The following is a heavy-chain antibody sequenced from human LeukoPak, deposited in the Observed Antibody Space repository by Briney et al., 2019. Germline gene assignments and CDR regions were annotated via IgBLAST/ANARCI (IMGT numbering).Heavy chain of an antibody. CDR1: GGSFSGYY. CDR2: INHSGST. V-gene: IGHV4-34*01. CDR3: ARDCSGGSCYSYYYYGMDV. D-gene: IGHD2-15*01. J-gene: IGHJ6*02. Sequence: SETLSLTCAVYGGSFSGYYWSWIRQPPGKGLEWIGEINHSGSTNYNPSLKSRVTISVDTSKNQFSLELSSVTAADTAVYYCARDCSGGSCYSYYYYGMDVWGQGTTVTVSS.